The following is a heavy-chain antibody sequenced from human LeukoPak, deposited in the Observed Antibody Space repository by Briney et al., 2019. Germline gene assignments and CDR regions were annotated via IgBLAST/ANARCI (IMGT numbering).Heavy chain of an antibody. V-gene: IGHV4-39*01. D-gene: IGHD4-17*01. J-gene: IGHJ6*03. CDR1: GGSISSSSYY. CDR3: ARQAYAYYYYMDV. Sequence: PSETLSLTCTVSGGSISSSSYYWVWLRQPPGKGLVWIGSIYESASNYYNPSLKSRVTISVATSKNQFSLKLSSVTAADTALYYWARQAYAYYYYMDVWGKGTTVTVSS. CDR2: IYESASN.